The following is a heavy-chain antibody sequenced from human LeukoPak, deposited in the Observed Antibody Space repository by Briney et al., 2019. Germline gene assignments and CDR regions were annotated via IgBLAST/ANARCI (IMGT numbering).Heavy chain of an antibody. CDR1: GGTFSSYA. CDR3: AISIVVVVAAPMGYYYYMDV. CDR2: IIPIFGTA. D-gene: IGHD2-15*01. Sequence: SVKVSCKASGGTFSSYAISWVRQAPGQGLEWMGGIIPIFGTANYAQKFQGRVTITTDESTSTAYMELSSLRSEDTAVYYCAISIVVVVAAPMGYYYYMDVWGKGTTVTVSS. J-gene: IGHJ6*03. V-gene: IGHV1-69*05.